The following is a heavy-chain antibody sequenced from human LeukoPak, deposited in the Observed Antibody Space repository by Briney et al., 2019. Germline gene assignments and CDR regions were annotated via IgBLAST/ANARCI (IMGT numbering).Heavy chain of an antibody. V-gene: IGHV3-7*03. J-gene: IGHJ4*02. CDR3: ARDHNYGSDY. Sequence: GGSLRLSCAASGFTFTSYSMNRVRQAPGKGLEWVANIKEDGSEKYYVDSVKGRFTISRDSAKNSLYLQMNSLRVEDTAVYYCARDHNYGSDYWGQGTLVTVSS. D-gene: IGHD5-18*01. CDR2: IKEDGSEK. CDR1: GFTFTSYS.